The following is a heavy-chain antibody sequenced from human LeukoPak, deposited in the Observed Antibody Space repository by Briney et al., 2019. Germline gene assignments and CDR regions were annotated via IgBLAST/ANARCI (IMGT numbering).Heavy chain of an antibody. CDR2: IYYSGST. V-gene: IGHV4-59*08. Sequence: SETLSLTCTVSGGSISSYYWSWIRQPPGKGLEWIGYIYYSGSTNYNPSLKSRVTISVDTSKNQFSLKLSSVTAADTAVYYCARHPGYSYDGRFDYWGQGTLVTVSS. J-gene: IGHJ4*02. CDR3: ARHPGYSYDGRFDY. CDR1: GGSISSYY. D-gene: IGHD5-18*01.